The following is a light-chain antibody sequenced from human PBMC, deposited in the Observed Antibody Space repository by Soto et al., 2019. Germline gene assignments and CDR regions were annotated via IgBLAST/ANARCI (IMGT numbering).Light chain of an antibody. J-gene: IGLJ1*01. Sequence: SYELTQPPSVSVAPGQTARITCGGSNLQTKSVHWYQQKPGQAPVLVVCDDSARPSGIPERFSGSNSGNTATLTISRVEAGDEADYYCQVWDTTSDHGVFGAGPKV. V-gene: IGLV3-21*02. CDR3: QVWDTTSDHGV. CDR1: NLQTKS. CDR2: DDS.